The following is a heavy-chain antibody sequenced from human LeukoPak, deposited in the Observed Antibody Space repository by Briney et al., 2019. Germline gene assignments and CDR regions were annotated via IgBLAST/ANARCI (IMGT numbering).Heavy chain of an antibody. CDR1: GYAFTTYD. V-gene: IGHV1-8*01. J-gene: IGHJ5*02. Sequence: ASVKVSCKASGYAFTTYDINGVRQATGQGLEWMGWMNPNSGNTGYAQKFQGRVTMTRNTSISTAYMELSSLRSEDTAVYYCARGPNKSDGGNSGSAWFDPWGQGTLVTVSS. D-gene: IGHD4-23*01. CDR2: MNPNSGNT. CDR3: ARGPNKSDGGNSGSAWFDP.